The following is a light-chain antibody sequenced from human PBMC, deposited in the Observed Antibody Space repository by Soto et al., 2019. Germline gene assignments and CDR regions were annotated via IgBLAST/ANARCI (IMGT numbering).Light chain of an antibody. CDR3: MQALRFT. CDR1: QSLLHSNGYNY. CDR2: LGS. V-gene: IGKV2-28*01. J-gene: IGKJ3*01. Sequence: DIVMTQSPLSLPVTPGEPASISCRSSQSLLHSNGYNYLDWYLQKPGQSPQLLIYLGSNRASGVPDRFSGSGSGTDFTLKISRVEAEDVGVYYCMQALRFTFGTGTKVDIK.